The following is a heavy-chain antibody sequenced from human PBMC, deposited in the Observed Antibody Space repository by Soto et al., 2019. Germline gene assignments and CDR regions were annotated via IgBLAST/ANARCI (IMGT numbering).Heavy chain of an antibody. CDR1: GFTFSNAW. CDR3: TTGLGVLITGTTRPRYD. V-gene: IGHV3-15*01. J-gene: IGHJ4*02. CDR2: IKSKTDGGTT. D-gene: IGHD1-7*01. Sequence: PGGSLRLSCAASGFTFSNAWMSWVRQAPGKGLEWVGRIKSKTDGGTTDYAAPVKGRFTISRDDSKNTLYLQMNSLKTEDTAVYYCTTGLGVLITGTTRPRYDWGQGTLVTVSS.